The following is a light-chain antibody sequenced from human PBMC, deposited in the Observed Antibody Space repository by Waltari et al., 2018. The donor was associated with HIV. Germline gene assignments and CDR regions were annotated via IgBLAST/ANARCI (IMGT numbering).Light chain of an antibody. V-gene: IGKV3-11*01. CDR1: QSVSGY. J-gene: IGKJ4*01. CDR2: DAS. CDR3: QQRSNWPPALT. Sequence: EIVLTQSPATLSLSPGERATLSCRASQSVSGYLAWYQQKPGQAPRLLIYDASNRATGIPARFSGSGSGTDFTLTISSLESEDFAVYYCQQRSNWPPALTFGGGTKVEIK.